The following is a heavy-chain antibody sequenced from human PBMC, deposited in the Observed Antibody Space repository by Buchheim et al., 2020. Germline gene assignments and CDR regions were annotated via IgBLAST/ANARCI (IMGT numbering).Heavy chain of an antibody. V-gene: IGHV4-34*02. CDR1: GGSSSGFF. Sequence: QVQLQQWGAGLLKPSETLSLTCAIYGGSSSGFFWSWIRQPPGKGPEWIGEINDNGFTNYNPSFNSRVSISLDTSKNQFSLRVNSVTAADSALYYCARGRNYLVKVPGDRGPTFDFWGQGIL. D-gene: IGHD2/OR15-2a*01. CDR3: ARGRNYLVKVPGDRGPTFDF. J-gene: IGHJ4*03. CDR2: INDNGFT.